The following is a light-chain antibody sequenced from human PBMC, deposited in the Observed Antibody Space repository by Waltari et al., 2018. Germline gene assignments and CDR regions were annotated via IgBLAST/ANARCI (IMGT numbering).Light chain of an antibody. CDR2: SAS. V-gene: IGKV4-1*01. Sequence: DIVLTQSPDSLAFSLGETATIPCRSSQNILYSAKNKSNLAWYQQKPRQPPKLLIYSASIRDYGVPDRFRGSGSGRDFTLTITSLQAEDVAMYYCQQYSDTPTFGPGTRVDIK. J-gene: IGKJ3*01. CDR1: QNILYSAKNKSN. CDR3: QQYSDTPT.